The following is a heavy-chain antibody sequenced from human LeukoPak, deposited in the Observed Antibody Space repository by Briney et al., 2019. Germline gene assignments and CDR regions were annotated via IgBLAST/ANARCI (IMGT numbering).Heavy chain of an antibody. Sequence: GGSLRLSCAASAFTFSLYAMSWVRQAPGKGLEWVSTISGSGATTYYADSVNGRFTISRDNSKNTLYLQMNSLRAEDTAVYYCAKDSRYGYRWDYDYWGQGTPVTVSS. D-gene: IGHD5-18*01. V-gene: IGHV3-23*01. CDR2: ISGSGATT. J-gene: IGHJ4*02. CDR3: AKDSRYGYRWDYDY. CDR1: AFTFSLYA.